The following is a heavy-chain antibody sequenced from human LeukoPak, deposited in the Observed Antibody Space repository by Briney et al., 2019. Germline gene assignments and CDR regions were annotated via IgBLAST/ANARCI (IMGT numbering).Heavy chain of an antibody. CDR1: GGSISSYY. CDR3: ARGDGSSWYGSAFDI. J-gene: IGHJ3*02. CDR2: IYYSGST. D-gene: IGHD6-13*01. V-gene: IGHV4-59*01. Sequence: SETLSLTCTVSGGSISSYYWGWIRQPPGKGLEWIGYIYYSGSTNYNPSLKSRVTISVDTSKNQFSLKLSSVTAADTAVYYCARGDGSSWYGSAFDIWGQGTMVTVSS.